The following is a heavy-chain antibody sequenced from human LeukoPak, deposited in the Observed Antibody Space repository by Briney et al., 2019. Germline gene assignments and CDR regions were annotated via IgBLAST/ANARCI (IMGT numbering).Heavy chain of an antibody. J-gene: IGHJ4*02. D-gene: IGHD2-2*01. V-gene: IGHV3-11*01. CDR3: ARGVDCSSTSCSIPDY. CDR2: ISSSGSTI. Sequence: PGGSLRLSCAASGFTFRDYYMSWIRQAPGKGLEWVSYISSSGSTIYYADSVKGQFTISRDNAKNSLYLQMNSLRAEDTAVYYCARGVDCSSTSCSIPDYWGQGTLVTVSS. CDR1: GFTFRDYY.